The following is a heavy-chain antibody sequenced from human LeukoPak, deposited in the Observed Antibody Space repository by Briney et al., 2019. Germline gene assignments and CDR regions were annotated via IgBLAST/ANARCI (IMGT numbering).Heavy chain of an antibody. D-gene: IGHD1-26*01. J-gene: IGHJ4*02. Sequence: GSLRLSCAVSGSTSSRNFMSWVRQTPEKGLEWVANINQDGSEKNYVDSVKGRFTISRDNAKNSLFLQMNSLRAEDTAIYYCANGAGWESGYWGQGTLVTVSS. CDR1: GSTSSRNF. CDR2: INQDGSEK. V-gene: IGHV3-7*01. CDR3: ANGAGWESGY.